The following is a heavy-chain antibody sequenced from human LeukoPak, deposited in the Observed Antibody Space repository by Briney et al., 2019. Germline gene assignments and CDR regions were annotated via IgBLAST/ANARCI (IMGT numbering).Heavy chain of an antibody. J-gene: IGHJ2*01. Sequence: PSETLSLTCAVSGYSISSSYWWGWIRQPPGRELGWIGYIYHSGSTTHNPSLKSRVTMSIDTSKNQFSLKLSSVTALDTAVYYCARSGTYWYFDLWGRGTLVTVSS. V-gene: IGHV4-28*06. D-gene: IGHD3-10*01. CDR3: ARSGTYWYFDL. CDR1: GYSISSSYW. CDR2: IYHSGST.